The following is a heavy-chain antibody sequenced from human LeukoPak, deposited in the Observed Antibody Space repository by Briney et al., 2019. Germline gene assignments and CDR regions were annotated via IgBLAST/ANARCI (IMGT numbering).Heavy chain of an antibody. CDR1: GFTFSSYD. J-gene: IGHJ4*02. Sequence: GGSLRLSCAVSGFTFSSYDMNWVRQAPGKGLEWVSSISSSSNYIHYADSVKGRFTISRVNAKNSLYLQMNSLRAEDTAVYFCARGTLGAWGWWGQGTLVTVSA. CDR2: ISSSSNYI. D-gene: IGHD6-19*01. CDR3: ARGTLGAWGW. V-gene: IGHV3-21*01.